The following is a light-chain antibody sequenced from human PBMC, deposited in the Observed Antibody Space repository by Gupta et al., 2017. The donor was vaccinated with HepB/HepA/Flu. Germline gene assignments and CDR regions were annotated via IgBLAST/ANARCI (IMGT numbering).Light chain of an antibody. Sequence: SYALTQPPSVSVSPGQTASITCSGDKLGDKYASWYQQKPGQAPILVIYQDGERPSGIPERFSGSNSGNTETLTISGTQAVDEADYYCQEWDSSTEVVFGGGTRLTVL. V-gene: IGLV3-1*01. J-gene: IGLJ2*01. CDR1: KLGDKY. CDR2: QDG. CDR3: QEWDSSTEVV.